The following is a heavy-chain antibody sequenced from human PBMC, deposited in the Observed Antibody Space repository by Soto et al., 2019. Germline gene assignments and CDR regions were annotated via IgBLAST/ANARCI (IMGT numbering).Heavy chain of an antibody. CDR3: AKDGDSSGYYAAYYFDN. D-gene: IGHD3-22*01. Sequence: EVQLLESGGGLVQPGGSLRLSCAASGFTFSTYAMSWVRQAPGKGLEWVSVISGNDDRTYYADSVKGRFTISRDNSKNTRYLQMSSLRAEDTAVYYCAKDGDSSGYYAAYYFDNWGQGTLVTVSS. CDR2: ISGNDDRT. J-gene: IGHJ4*02. V-gene: IGHV3-23*01. CDR1: GFTFSTYA.